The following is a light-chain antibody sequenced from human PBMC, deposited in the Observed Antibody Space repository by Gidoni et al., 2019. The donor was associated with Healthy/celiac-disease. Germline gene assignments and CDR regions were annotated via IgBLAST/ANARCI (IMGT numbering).Light chain of an antibody. CDR3: QQYGSSPRT. Sequence: EIVLTQSPGTLSLSPGERATLSCRASQSVSSSYLAWYQQNPGRAPRLRIYGASSSATGIPDRFSGSGSGTDVTLTISRLEPEDFAVYYCQQYGSSPRTFGQGTKVEIK. J-gene: IGKJ1*01. V-gene: IGKV3-20*01. CDR1: QSVSSSY. CDR2: GAS.